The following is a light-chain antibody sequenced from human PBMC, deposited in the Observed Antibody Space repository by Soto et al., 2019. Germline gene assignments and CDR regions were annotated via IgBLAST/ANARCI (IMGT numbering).Light chain of an antibody. V-gene: IGKV3-11*01. CDR3: QQRRT. CDR1: QSVSSY. J-gene: IGKJ3*01. CDR2: DAS. Sequence: EIVLTQSPATLSLSPGERATLSCRASQSVSSYLAWYQQKPGQAPRLLIYDASNRATGIPARFSGSGSGTDFTLTISSLEPEDFAVYYCQQRRTFGPGTKVD.